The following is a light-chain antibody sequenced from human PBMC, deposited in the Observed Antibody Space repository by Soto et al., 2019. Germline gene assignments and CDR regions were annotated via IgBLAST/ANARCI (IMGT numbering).Light chain of an antibody. Sequence: DIQMTQSPSSLSASIGDRVTITCRASQSISTYLKWYQQKPGKAPKLLMFAASTLQSGVPSRFSGSGSGTDFTLTISSLQAEDFATYFCQQGYSNPQTFGQGTKVEIK. V-gene: IGKV1-39*01. CDR3: QQGYSNPQT. J-gene: IGKJ1*01. CDR2: AAS. CDR1: QSISTY.